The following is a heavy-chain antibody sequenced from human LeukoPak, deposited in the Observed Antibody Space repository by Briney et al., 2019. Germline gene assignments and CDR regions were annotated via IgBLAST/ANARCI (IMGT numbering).Heavy chain of an antibody. CDR2: IWYDGSNK. D-gene: IGHD3-10*01. CDR1: VFTFSSYG. Sequence: PGRSLRLSCAPSVFTFSSYGMHWVRQAPAKGLERVAVIWYDGSNKYYADSVKGRFTISRDNSKNTLYLQMNSLRAEDTAVYYCASSPLWFGEQYFDYWGQGTLVTVSS. CDR3: ASSPLWFGEQYFDY. J-gene: IGHJ4*02. V-gene: IGHV3-33*01.